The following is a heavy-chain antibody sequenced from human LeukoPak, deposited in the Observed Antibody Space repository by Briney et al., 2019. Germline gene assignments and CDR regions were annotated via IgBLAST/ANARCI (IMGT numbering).Heavy chain of an antibody. Sequence: SETLSLTCAVYGGSFSGYYWSWIRQPPGKGLEWIGEINHSGSTNYNPSLKSRVTISVDASKNQFSLKLSSVTAADTAVYYCARGRHIVVVTGDQLPPDRPRNYGMDVWGQGTTVTVSS. CDR3: ARGRHIVVVTGDQLPPDRPRNYGMDV. V-gene: IGHV4-34*01. D-gene: IGHD2-21*02. J-gene: IGHJ6*02. CDR1: GGSFSGYY. CDR2: INHSGST.